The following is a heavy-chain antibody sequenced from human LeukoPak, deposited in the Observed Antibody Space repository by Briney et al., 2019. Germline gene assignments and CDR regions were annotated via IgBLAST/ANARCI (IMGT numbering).Heavy chain of an antibody. CDR1: GFTFSSYW. CDR3: AREGRASGYDFDC. CDR2: INSDGSSI. J-gene: IGHJ4*02. V-gene: IGHV3-74*03. D-gene: IGHD5-12*01. Sequence: GGSLRLSCAASGFTFSSYWMHWVRQAPGKGLVWVSRINSDGSSITYADSVKGRFTISRDNAKNTLFLQMNSLRVEDTAVYYCAREGRASGYDFDCWGQGTLVTVSS.